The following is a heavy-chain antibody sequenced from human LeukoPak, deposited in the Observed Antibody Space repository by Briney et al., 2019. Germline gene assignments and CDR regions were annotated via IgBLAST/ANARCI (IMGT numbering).Heavy chain of an antibody. Sequence: PGGSLRLSCAASGFTVSSNYMSWVRQAPGKGLVWGSVIYSGGSKYYADSVKGRFTISRDNSKNTLYLQMNSLRAEDTAVYYCARSVPHYCSGGSCYSDDAFDIWGQGTMVTVSS. D-gene: IGHD2-15*01. CDR2: IYSGGSK. V-gene: IGHV3-53*01. CDR3: ARSVPHYCSGGSCYSDDAFDI. J-gene: IGHJ3*02. CDR1: GFTVSSNY.